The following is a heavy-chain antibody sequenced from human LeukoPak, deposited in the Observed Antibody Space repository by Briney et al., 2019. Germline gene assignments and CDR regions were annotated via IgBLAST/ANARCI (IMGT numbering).Heavy chain of an antibody. Sequence: SETLFLTCAVPGYSISSGYYWGWIRQSPGKGLEWIATIFHSGSIYYNPPLKSRVTLSVDTSKNQFSLRLNSVTAADTALYYCARMGVSYYYDSSTYYPTAFDVWGQGTMVSVSS. CDR1: GYSISSGYY. CDR2: IFHSGSI. D-gene: IGHD3-22*01. V-gene: IGHV4-38-2*01. J-gene: IGHJ3*01. CDR3: ARMGVSYYYDSSTYYPTAFDV.